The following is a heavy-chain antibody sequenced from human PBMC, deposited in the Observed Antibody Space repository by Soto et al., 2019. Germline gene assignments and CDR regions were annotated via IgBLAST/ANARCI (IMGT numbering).Heavy chain of an antibody. D-gene: IGHD2-15*01. Sequence: GGSLRLSCAASGFTFNTYGMHWVRQIPGKGLQWVAIIWYDGSIKYYADSVKGRFTISRDNSRNTLYLQMNSLRDEDTAVYYCARIDCIGNTCNPYNHYGMDVWGQGTTVTVSS. CDR2: IWYDGSIK. CDR1: GFTFNTYG. CDR3: ARIDCIGNTCNPYNHYGMDV. V-gene: IGHV3-33*01. J-gene: IGHJ6*02.